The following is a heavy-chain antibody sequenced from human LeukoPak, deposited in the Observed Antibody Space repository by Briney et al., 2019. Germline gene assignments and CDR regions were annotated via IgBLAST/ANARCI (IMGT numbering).Heavy chain of an antibody. D-gene: IGHD4-23*01. V-gene: IGHV1-69*13. J-gene: IGHJ5*02. Sequence: SVKVSCKASGGTFSSYAISWVRQAPGQGLEWMGGIVPIFGTANYAQKFQGRVTITADESTSTAYMELSSLRSEDTAVYYCARDPSYGGNIDRWGQGTLVTVSS. CDR2: IVPIFGTA. CDR1: GGTFSSYA. CDR3: ARDPSYGGNIDR.